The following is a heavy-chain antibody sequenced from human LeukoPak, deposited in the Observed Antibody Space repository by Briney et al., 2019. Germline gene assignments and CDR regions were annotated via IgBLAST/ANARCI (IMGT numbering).Heavy chain of an antibody. CDR1: GGSLSISSYY. CDR2: IYYSVST. CDR3: ARSLVGATLIDY. J-gene: IGHJ4*02. V-gene: IGHV4-39*01. D-gene: IGHD1-26*01. Sequence: SETLSLTCTVSGGSLSISSYYWGWIRQPPGKGLEWIGRIYYSVSTYNNPSLKSRVTISVDTSKNQFSLKLSSVTAEDTAVYYCARSLVGATLIDYWGQGTLVTVSS.